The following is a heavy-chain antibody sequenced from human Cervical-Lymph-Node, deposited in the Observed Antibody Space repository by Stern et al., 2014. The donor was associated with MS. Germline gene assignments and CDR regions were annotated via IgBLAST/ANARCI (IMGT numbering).Heavy chain of an antibody. CDR2: VASEGSNK. CDR3: ATQIWFDY. J-gene: IGHJ4*02. CDR1: GFNFSHYD. Sequence: QVQLVESGGGVVQPGRSLRLSCAVSGFNFSHYDMHWVRQAPGKGLEWVAAVASEGSNKYHADSVKGRFTISRDNSKNTVYLQMNSLRDDDTAVYYCATQIWFDYWGQGTLVTVSS. V-gene: IGHV3-30-3*01. D-gene: IGHD3-16*01.